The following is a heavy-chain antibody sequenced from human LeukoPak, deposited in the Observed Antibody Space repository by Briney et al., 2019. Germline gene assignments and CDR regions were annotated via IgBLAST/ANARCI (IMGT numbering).Heavy chain of an antibody. V-gene: IGHV3-21*01. Sequence: GVSLRLSCAASGFTFSDYSFNCVRQSPGKGLEWVSSISSSSSYKYYADSLKGRFTISRDNAKNSLYLQVNSLRAEDTAVYYCARINDIDNSYHLDFWGHGTLVTVSS. CDR3: ARINDIDNSYHLDF. CDR1: GFTFSDYS. CDR2: ISSSSSYK. D-gene: IGHD2-15*01. J-gene: IGHJ4*01.